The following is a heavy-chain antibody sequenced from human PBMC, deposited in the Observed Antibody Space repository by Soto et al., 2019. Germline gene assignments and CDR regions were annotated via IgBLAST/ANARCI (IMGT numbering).Heavy chain of an antibody. CDR1: GGSINTYY. Sequence: SETLSLTCAVAGGSINTYYWSWVRQPPGKGLEWIGNIHHSGSTNYNPSLNSRVTISIDTSKNKLSLWLNSVTAADTAVYYCARLRIPAAGSSWGQGTLVTVSS. J-gene: IGHJ4*02. D-gene: IGHD6-13*01. CDR2: IHHSGST. V-gene: IGHV4-59*01. CDR3: ARLRIPAAGSS.